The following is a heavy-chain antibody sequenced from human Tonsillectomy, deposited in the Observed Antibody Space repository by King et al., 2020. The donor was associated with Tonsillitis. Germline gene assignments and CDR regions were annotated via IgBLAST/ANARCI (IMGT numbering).Heavy chain of an antibody. J-gene: IGHJ6*02. CDR2: MYSGST. D-gene: IGHD3-3*01. V-gene: IGHV4-59*01. Sequence: QLQLQESGPGLVKPSETLSLTCSVSGGSISSYYWSWIRPPPGKGLEWIGYMYSGSTNYNPSLKSRVTISVDTSKNQFSLKLSSVTAADTAVYYCARDLYDFGRGYFYGMDVWGQGTAVTVSS. CDR3: ARDLYDFGRGYFYGMDV. CDR1: GGSISSYY.